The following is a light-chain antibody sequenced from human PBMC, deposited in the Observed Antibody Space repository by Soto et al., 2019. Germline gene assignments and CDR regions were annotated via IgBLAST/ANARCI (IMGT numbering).Light chain of an antibody. J-gene: IGLJ1*01. Sequence: QSALTQRASVSGSPGQSITISCTGTSSDVGGYNYVSWYQQHPGKAPKLMIYDVSNRPSGVSNRFSGSKSGNTASLTISGLQAEDEADYYCSSYTSSSTSVFGTGTKLTVL. CDR2: DVS. CDR3: SSYTSSSTSV. V-gene: IGLV2-14*01. CDR1: SSDVGGYNY.